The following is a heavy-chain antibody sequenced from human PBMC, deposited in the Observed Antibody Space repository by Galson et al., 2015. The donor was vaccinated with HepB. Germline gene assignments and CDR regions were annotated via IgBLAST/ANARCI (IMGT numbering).Heavy chain of an antibody. CDR3: VRSHWSGAFDI. J-gene: IGHJ3*02. CDR2: INFSGFT. CDR1: DGSLSGYY. Sequence: SETLSLTCAVYDGSLSGYYWTWIRQPPGKGLEWIGEINFSGFTTYNPSLESRITMSVETPMNRFSLKLTSVTAADTAVYYCVRSHWSGAFDIWGQGTVVAVSS. V-gene: IGHV4-34*01. D-gene: IGHD3-10*01.